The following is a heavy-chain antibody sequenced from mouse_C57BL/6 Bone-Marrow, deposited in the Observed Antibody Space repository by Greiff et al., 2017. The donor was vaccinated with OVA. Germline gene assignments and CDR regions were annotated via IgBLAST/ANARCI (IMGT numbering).Heavy chain of an antibody. CDR1: GFSLTSYG. J-gene: IGHJ1*03. Sequence: QVQLKQSGPGLVQPSQSLSITCTVSGFSLTSYGVHWVRQSPGKGLEWLGVIWSGGSTDYNAAFISSLSLSKDNSKSQVFFKMNSLQADDTAIYYCARDRTGTGWYFDVWGTGTTVTVSS. V-gene: IGHV2-2*01. CDR2: IWSGGST. CDR3: ARDRTGTGWYFDV. D-gene: IGHD4-1*01.